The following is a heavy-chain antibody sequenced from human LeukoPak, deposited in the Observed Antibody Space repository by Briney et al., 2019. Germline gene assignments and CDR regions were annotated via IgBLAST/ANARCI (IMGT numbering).Heavy chain of an antibody. J-gene: IGHJ4*02. V-gene: IGHV3-33*01. CDR1: GISFSAHG. Sequence: GGSLRLSCAASGISFSAHGMHWVRQAPGKGLEWVAIIRFDGGNIHYADSVKGRFTISRDNSKNTLYLQMNSLRAEDTAVYYCVRDGVGATTYFGYFDHWGQGNLVTVSS. D-gene: IGHD1-26*01. CDR2: IRFDGGNI. CDR3: VRDGVGATTYFGYFDH.